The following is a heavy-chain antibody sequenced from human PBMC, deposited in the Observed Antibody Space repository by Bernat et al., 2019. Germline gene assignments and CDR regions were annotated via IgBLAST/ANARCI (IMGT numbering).Heavy chain of an antibody. CDR2: IWYDGSNK. CDR1: GFTFSSYG. Sequence: QVQLVESGGGVVQPGRSLRLSCAASGFTFSSYGMHWVRQAPGKGLEWVAVIWYDGSNKYYADSVKGRFTISRDNSKNTLYLQMNSLRAEDTDVYYCARDAGSSWYYFDYWGQGTLVTVSS. J-gene: IGHJ4*02. CDR3: ARDAGSSWYYFDY. V-gene: IGHV3-33*01. D-gene: IGHD6-13*01.